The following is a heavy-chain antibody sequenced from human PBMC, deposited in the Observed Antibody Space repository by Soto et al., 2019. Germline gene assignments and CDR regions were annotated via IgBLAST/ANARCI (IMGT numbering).Heavy chain of an antibody. V-gene: IGHV3-23*01. CDR3: VKRGRKWGAFDY. D-gene: IGHD7-27*01. CDR1: GFILNKYA. CDR2: IGGTDGDSDGVP. Sequence: VQLLESGGDLVQPGGSLRLSCVASGFILNKYAMSWVRQAPGKGLEWVSTIGGTDGDSDGVPWYEDSVKGRFTISWDSTAYPLFLHMDNVRAEDSALYYCVKRGRKWGAFDYWGQGTTVVVSS. J-gene: IGHJ4*03.